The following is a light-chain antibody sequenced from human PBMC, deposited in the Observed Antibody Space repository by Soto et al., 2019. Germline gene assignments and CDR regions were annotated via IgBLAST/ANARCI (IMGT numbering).Light chain of an antibody. J-gene: IGLJ2*01. CDR3: QSYDSSLNGVI. CDR2: GNS. CDR1: SSNIGAGYD. Sequence: QSVLTQPPSVSGAPGQRVTISCTGSSSNIGAGYDVHWYQQLPGTAPKLLIYGNSNRPSGVPDRFSGSKSGTSASLAITGLQAENEADYSCQSYDSSLNGVIFGGGTKPPVL. V-gene: IGLV1-40*01.